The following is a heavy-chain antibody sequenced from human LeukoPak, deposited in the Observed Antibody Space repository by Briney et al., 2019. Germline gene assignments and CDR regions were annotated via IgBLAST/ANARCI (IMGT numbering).Heavy chain of an antibody. V-gene: IGHV5-51*01. J-gene: IGHJ4*02. Sequence: GESLKISCKTSGYSFTNYWIGWVRQMPGKGLEWMGIIYPGDPDTRYSPSFQGQVTISADKSSSTAYLGWTSLKASDTAMYYCTRHALAVATRRPDYWGQGTLVTVSS. D-gene: IGHD6-6*01. CDR2: IYPGDPDT. CDR3: TRHALAVATRRPDY. CDR1: GYSFTNYW.